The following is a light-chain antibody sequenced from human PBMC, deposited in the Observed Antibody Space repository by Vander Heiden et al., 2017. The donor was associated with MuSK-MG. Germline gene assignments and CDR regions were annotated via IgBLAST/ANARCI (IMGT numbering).Light chain of an antibody. V-gene: IGLV3-19*01. CDR2: DKN. CDR3: NSRDSSGNQLRI. Sequence: SSELTQDPPVSVALGQTVRITCQGDSLRSYSASWYQQKPGQAPVLVIFDKNSRPSGIPDRFSGSSSGNTASLIITRAQAEDEADYYCNSRDSSGNQLRIFGTGTKVTVL. J-gene: IGLJ1*01. CDR1: SLRSYS.